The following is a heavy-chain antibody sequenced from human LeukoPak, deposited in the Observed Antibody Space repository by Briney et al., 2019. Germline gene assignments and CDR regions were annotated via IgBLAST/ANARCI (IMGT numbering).Heavy chain of an antibody. CDR1: GFTFSSYS. Sequence: GGSLRLSCAASGFTFSSYSMNWVRQAPGKGLEWVSYISSSSSTIYYADSVKGRFTISRDNAKNSLYLQMNSLRAEDMAVYYCAREPEGQVNWFDPWGQGTLVTVSS. CDR2: ISSSSSTI. V-gene: IGHV3-48*04. J-gene: IGHJ5*02. CDR3: AREPEGQVNWFDP.